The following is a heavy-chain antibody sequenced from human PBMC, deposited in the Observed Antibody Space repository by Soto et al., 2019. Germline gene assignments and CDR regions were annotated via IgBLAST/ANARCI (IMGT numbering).Heavy chain of an antibody. CDR1: GGTFSSLA. V-gene: IGHV1-69*06. J-gene: IGHJ4*02. Sequence: QVQLVQSGAELKKPGSSVKVSCKASGGTFSSLAISWVRQAPGQGLEWMGGLVPVFGTTNYAQKFQDRVTITADKSTSTSYRELGSLRSEDTAVYYCARSPGVFDYWGQGTLVTVSS. CDR3: ARSPGVFDY. D-gene: IGHD3-10*01. CDR2: LVPVFGTT.